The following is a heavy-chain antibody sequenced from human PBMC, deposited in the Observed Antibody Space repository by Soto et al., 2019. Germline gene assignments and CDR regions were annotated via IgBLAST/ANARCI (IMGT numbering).Heavy chain of an antibody. CDR1: GGSISGDY. Sequence: QVQLQESGPGLVKPSETLSLTCAVSGGSISGDYWSWIRQPPGKGLEWIGYIYYRGSVTYNPSLSGRVNITRDTSKNQFSLKLSSVTAADTAVYFCARGPRAAIHDSWGQGTLVTVSS. V-gene: IGHV4-59*01. J-gene: IGHJ4*02. CDR2: IYYRGSV. CDR3: ARGPRAAIHDS. D-gene: IGHD6-25*01.